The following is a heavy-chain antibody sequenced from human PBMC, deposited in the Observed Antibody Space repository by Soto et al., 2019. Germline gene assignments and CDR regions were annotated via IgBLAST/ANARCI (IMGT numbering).Heavy chain of an antibody. CDR1: GFTFRSYT. CDR2: FSGRDATT. Sequence: EVQLSESGGGLVQPGGSLRLSCAASGFTFRSYTMSWVRQAPGKGLKWVSSFSGRDATTYYADSVKGRFTISRDNSKNTLYLQMNSLRAEDTALYFCVRTIVGATKGGWFDPWGQGALVTVSS. V-gene: IGHV3-23*01. J-gene: IGHJ5*02. D-gene: IGHD1-26*01. CDR3: VRTIVGATKGGWFDP.